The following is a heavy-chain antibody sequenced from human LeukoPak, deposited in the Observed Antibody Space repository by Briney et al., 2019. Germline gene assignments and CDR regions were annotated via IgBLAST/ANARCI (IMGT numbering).Heavy chain of an antibody. J-gene: IGHJ4*02. CDR3: ARLPSSWYSHFDY. V-gene: IGHV5-51*01. CDR2: IYPGDSDT. Sequence: GGSLRLSCAASGFKFDDYGMSWVRQMPGKGLEWMGIIYPGDSDTRYSPSFQGQVTISADKSISTAYLQWSSLKASDTAMYYCARLPSSWYSHFDYWGQGTLVTVSS. CDR1: GFKFDDYG. D-gene: IGHD6-13*01.